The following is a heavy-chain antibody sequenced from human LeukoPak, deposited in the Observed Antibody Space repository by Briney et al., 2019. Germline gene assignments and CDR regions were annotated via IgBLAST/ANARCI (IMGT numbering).Heavy chain of an antibody. Sequence: GGSLRLSCAASGFTFSSYAMSWVRQAPGKGLEWVSAISGSGGSTYYAGSVKGRFTISRDNSKNTLYLQMNSLRAEDTAVYYCAKASITIFGVVIADPSYYFDYWGQGTLVTVSS. CDR3: AKASITIFGVVIADPSYYFDY. D-gene: IGHD3-3*01. V-gene: IGHV3-23*01. CDR1: GFTFSSYA. J-gene: IGHJ4*02. CDR2: ISGSGGST.